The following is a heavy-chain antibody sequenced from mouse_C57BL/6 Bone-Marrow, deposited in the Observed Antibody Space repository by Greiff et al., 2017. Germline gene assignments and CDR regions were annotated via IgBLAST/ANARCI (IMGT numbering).Heavy chain of an antibody. CDR2: IYPRDGST. CDR3: ARPYDYDFDY. V-gene: IGHV1-85*01. CDR1: GYTFTSYD. J-gene: IGHJ2*01. D-gene: IGHD2-4*01. Sequence: QVQLQQSGPELVKPGASVTLSCKASGYTFTSYDLNWVKQRPGQGLAWIGWIYPRDGSTKYNEKFKGKATLTVDTSSSTAYMEIHSLTSDDSAVYFCARPYDYDFDYWGQGTTLTVSS.